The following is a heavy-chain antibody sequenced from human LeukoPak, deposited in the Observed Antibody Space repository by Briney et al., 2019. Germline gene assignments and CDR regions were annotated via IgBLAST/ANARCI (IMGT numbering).Heavy chain of an antibody. CDR1: GGTFSSYA. CDR3: ARSYYYDSSSYHLAH. V-gene: IGHV1-69*13. J-gene: IGHJ4*02. D-gene: IGHD3-22*01. Sequence: SVKVSCKASGGTFSSYAISWVRQAPGQGLEWMGGIIPILGTANYAHNVQDRVTISADESTSTVYMDLSSLRSEDTAVYYCARSYYYDSSSYHLAHWGQGTLVTVSS. CDR2: IIPILGTA.